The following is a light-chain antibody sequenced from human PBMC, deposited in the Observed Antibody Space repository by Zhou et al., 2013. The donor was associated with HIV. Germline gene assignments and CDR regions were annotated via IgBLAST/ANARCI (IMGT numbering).Light chain of an antibody. CDR3: HHYGSSPYS. V-gene: IGKV3-20*01. J-gene: IGKJ2*03. CDR2: GAS. CDR1: QSVSSSY. Sequence: EIVLTQSPGTLSLSPGERATLSCRASQSVSSSYLAWYQQKAGQAPRLLIYGASSRATGIPDRFSGSGSGTDFTLTLNRLEPEDFAVYYCHHYGSSPYSFGQGTKLEIK.